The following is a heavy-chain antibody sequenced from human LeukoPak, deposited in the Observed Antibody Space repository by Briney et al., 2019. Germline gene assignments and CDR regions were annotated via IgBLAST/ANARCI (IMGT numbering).Heavy chain of an antibody. CDR2: IRYDGSNK. CDR3: ATEVAAGGPQDY. CDR1: GFTFSSYG. Sequence: QPGGSLRLSCAASGFTFSSYGMHWVRQAPGKGLEWVAFIRYDGSNKYYADSVKGRFTISRDNSKNTLYLQLNSLRAEDTAVYYCATEVAAGGPQDYWGQGTLVTVST. D-gene: IGHD6-13*01. V-gene: IGHV3-30*02. J-gene: IGHJ4*02.